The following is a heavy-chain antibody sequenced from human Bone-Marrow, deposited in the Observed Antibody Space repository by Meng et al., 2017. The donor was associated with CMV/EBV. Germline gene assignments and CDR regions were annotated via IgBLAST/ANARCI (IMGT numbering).Heavy chain of an antibody. J-gene: IGHJ4*02. Sequence: SETLSLTCAVYGGSFSGYYWSWIRQPPGKGLEWIGEINHSGSTNYNPSLKSRVTISVDTSKNQFSLKLYSVIAADTAVYYCARSPYCSGGSCRPHNYFDYWGQGTLVTVSS. CDR1: GGSFSGYY. CDR2: INHSGST. CDR3: ARSPYCSGGSCRPHNYFDY. D-gene: IGHD2-15*01. V-gene: IGHV4-34*01.